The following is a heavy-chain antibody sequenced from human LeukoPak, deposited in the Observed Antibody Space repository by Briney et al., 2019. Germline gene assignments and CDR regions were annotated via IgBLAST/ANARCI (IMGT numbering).Heavy chain of an antibody. J-gene: IGHJ6*02. CDR2: ISSSSSYI. CDR3: ARTRTPCGPETNYGMDV. D-gene: IGHD1-14*01. Sequence: PGGSLRLSCAASGFTFSSYAMNWVRQAPGKGLEWVSSISSSSSYIYYADSVKGRFTISRDNAKNSLYLQMNSLRAEDTAVYYCARTRTPCGPETNYGMDVWGQGTTVTVSS. V-gene: IGHV3-21*01. CDR1: GFTFSSYA.